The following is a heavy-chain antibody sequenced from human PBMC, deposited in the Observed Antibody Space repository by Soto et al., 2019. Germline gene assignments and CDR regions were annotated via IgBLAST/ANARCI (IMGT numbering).Heavy chain of an antibody. Sequence: LVESGGDLVYPGGSLRLSCVASGFRFSDHSMYWVRQAPGKGLQWISYISSNSDTTYYADSVKGRFTVSRDNAKNALFLQMNSLRDDDTATYYCARLPKGSLVTAWGQGARVTVSS. CDR2: ISSNSDTT. CDR1: GFRFSDHS. CDR3: ARLPKGSLVTA. V-gene: IGHV3-48*02. D-gene: IGHD2-21*02. J-gene: IGHJ4*02.